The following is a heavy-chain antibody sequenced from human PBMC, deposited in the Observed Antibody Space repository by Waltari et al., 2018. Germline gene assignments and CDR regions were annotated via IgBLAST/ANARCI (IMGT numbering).Heavy chain of an antibody. V-gene: IGHV3-33*01. CDR2: IWYDGSNK. CDR3: ARDYYDSSGYYNSRAFDI. Sequence: QVQLVESGGGVVQPGRFLRLSCAASGFTFSSYGMHWVRKAPGMGLEWVAVIWYDGSNKYYADSVKGRFTISRDNSKNTLYLQMNSLRAEDTAVYYCARDYYDSSGYYNSRAFDIWGQGTMVTVSS. J-gene: IGHJ3*02. D-gene: IGHD3-22*01. CDR1: GFTFSSYG.